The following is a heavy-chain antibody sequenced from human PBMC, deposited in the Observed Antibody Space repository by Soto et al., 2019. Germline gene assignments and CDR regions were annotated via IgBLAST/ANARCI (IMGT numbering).Heavy chain of an antibody. Sequence: QVQLQESGPRLVKPSQTLSLSCAVSGASIISASYSWNWIRQSPGRGLEWIGHIYSSGSTYYNPSLKSRVSISVDTSNNQFSLKLTSVTAADTAVYFCAREDAARIERWFDAWGQGILVTVSS. J-gene: IGHJ5*02. CDR1: GASIISASYS. CDR3: AREDAARIERWFDA. D-gene: IGHD6-6*01. CDR2: IYSSGST. V-gene: IGHV4-31*11.